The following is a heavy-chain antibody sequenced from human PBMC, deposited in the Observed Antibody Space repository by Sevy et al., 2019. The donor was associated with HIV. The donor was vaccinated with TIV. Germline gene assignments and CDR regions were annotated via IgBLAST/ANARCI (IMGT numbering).Heavy chain of an antibody. CDR1: GFPFNDHA. Sequence: GGSLRLSCAASGFPFNDHAMHWVRQVPGKGLEWVSGVSWNSRNIGYADSVKGRFTISRDNANHFLYLEMNSLRPEDTAFYYCAKDINRGCDVINCYPYYYYFYGLDVWGQGTTVTVSS. D-gene: IGHD2-21*01. J-gene: IGHJ6*02. V-gene: IGHV3-9*01. CDR3: AKDINRGCDVINCYPYYYYFYGLDV. CDR2: VSWNSRNI.